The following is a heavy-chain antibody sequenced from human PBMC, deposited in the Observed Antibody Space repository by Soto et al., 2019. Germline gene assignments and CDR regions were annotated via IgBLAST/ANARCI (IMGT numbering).Heavy chain of an antibody. D-gene: IGHD4-17*01. CDR1: GGSISSGGYS. CDR3: ARGMTTVTTLDY. J-gene: IGHJ4*02. V-gene: IGHV4-30-2*01. Sequence: QLQLQESGSGLVKPSQTLSLTCAVSGGSISSGGYSWSWIRQPPGKGLEWIGYIYHSGSTYYNPSLQSRVPISLDRSKKQFSLKLSSVTAAETAVYYCARGMTTVTTLDYWGQGTLVTVSS. CDR2: IYHSGST.